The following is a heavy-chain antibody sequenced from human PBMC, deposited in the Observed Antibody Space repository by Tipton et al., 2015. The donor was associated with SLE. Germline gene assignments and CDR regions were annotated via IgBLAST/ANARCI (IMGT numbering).Heavy chain of an antibody. J-gene: IGHJ4*02. Sequence: TLSLTCTVSGGSVSSGSYYWSWIRQPPGKGLEWIGEINHSGSTNYNPSLKSRVTISVDTSKNQFSLKLSSVTAADTAVYYCARGGGYSSGWYDFDYWGQGTLVTVSS. CDR1: GGSVSSGSYY. CDR3: ARGGGYSSGWYDFDY. D-gene: IGHD6-19*01. V-gene: IGHV4-39*07. CDR2: INHSGST.